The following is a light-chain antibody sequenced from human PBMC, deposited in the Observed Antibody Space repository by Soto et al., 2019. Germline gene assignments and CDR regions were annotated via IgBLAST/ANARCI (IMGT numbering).Light chain of an antibody. J-gene: IGLJ1*01. CDR2: DVT. V-gene: IGLV2-11*01. Sequence: QSVLTQPRSVSGFPGRSLTISCTGTSSDVGGYNYVSWYQQYPGKVPKLMIYDVTKRPSGVPDRFSGSKSGNTASLTISGLQAEDEADYYCCSHAGSYTYVFGTGTKVTVL. CDR1: SSDVGGYNY. CDR3: CSHAGSYTYV.